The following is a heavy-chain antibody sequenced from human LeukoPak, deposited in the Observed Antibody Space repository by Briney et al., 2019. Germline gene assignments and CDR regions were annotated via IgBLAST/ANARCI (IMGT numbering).Heavy chain of an antibody. Sequence: GGSLRLSCAASGFTFSTYSMNWVRQAPGKGLEWVSYISSSSSTIYYADSVKGRFTISRDNAKNSLYLQMNSLRVEDMALYYCAGGLGWLGNAFDIWGQGTMVTVSS. CDR2: ISSSSSTI. J-gene: IGHJ3*02. CDR3: AGGLGWLGNAFDI. V-gene: IGHV3-48*04. D-gene: IGHD3-3*01. CDR1: GFTFSTYS.